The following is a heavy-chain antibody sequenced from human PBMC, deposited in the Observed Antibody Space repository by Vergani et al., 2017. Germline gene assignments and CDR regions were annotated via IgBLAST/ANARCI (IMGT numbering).Heavy chain of an antibody. CDR3: ARVKVGGSGWLFFEY. Sequence: VQLVESGAEVKKPGSSVKVSCKASGGTFSSYAISWVRQAPGQGLEWMGRIIPILGTANYAQKFQGRVTMTTDTSTSTAYMELRSLRSDDTAVYYCARVKVGGSGWLFFEYWGQGTLVTVSS. D-gene: IGHD6-19*01. CDR2: IIPILGTA. V-gene: IGHV1-69*09. J-gene: IGHJ4*02. CDR1: GGTFSSYA.